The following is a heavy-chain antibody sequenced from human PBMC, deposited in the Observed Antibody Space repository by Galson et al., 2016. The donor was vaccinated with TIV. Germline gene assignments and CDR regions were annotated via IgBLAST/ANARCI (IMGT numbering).Heavy chain of an antibody. CDR1: GFTFNTYY. Sequence: SLRLSCAASGFTFNTYYMHWVRQAPGKGLEWVAVIWFDGSEKYYADSLRGRFTISRDNSKNALYLQINSLRAEDTAVYYCARERRVVERAYYYYSGLDVWGQGTTVTVSS. CDR3: ARERRVVERAYYYYSGLDV. CDR2: IWFDGSEK. D-gene: IGHD2-21*01. J-gene: IGHJ6*02. V-gene: IGHV3-33*01.